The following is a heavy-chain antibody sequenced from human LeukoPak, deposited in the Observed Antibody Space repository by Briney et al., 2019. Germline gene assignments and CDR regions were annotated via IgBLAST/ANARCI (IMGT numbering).Heavy chain of an antibody. CDR2: IIPIFGTA. J-gene: IGHJ4*02. V-gene: IGHV1-69*05. CDR3: SVTDY. CDR1: VGTFSRYS. Sequence: SVKVSCKSSVGTFSRYSISWVRQAPGQGLEWMGGIIPIFGTANYAQKLQGRVTMTTDTSTSTAYMELRSLRSDDTAVYYGSVTDYWGQGTLVTVSS.